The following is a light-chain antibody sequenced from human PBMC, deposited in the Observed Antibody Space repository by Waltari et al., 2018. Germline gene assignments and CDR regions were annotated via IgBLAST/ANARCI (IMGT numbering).Light chain of an antibody. J-gene: IGLJ2*01. CDR2: GVS. Sequence: QSTLTQPASVSGSPGQSITISCTGTSSDVGSYNLVSWFPQHPGKAPKLMIYGVSKRPSGVSTRFSGSKSGNTTSLTISGLQAEDEADYHCCSYAGSFTVIFGGGTKLTVL. V-gene: IGLV2-23*02. CDR3: CSYAGSFTVI. CDR1: SSDVGSYNL.